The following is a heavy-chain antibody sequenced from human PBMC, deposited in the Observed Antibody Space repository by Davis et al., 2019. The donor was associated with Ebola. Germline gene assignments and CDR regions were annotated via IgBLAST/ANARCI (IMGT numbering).Heavy chain of an antibody. Sequence: MPSETLSLTCAVYGGSFSSYYWSWIRQPPGKGLEWIGEINHSGRTNYNPSLKSRVTISVDTSKNQFSLKMSSVTAADTAVYYCAREGRSGYSNWFDPWGQGTLVTVSS. J-gene: IGHJ5*02. CDR1: GGSFSSYY. CDR3: AREGRSGYSNWFDP. D-gene: IGHD3-22*01. V-gene: IGHV4-34*01. CDR2: INHSGRT.